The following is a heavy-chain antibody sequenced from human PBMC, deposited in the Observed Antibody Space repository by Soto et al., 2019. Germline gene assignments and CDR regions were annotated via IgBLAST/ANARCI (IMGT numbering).Heavy chain of an antibody. V-gene: IGHV3-30*02. Sequence: VQLVESGGGVVQPGGSLRLSCEASGFTFRNYGMHWVRQTPVKGLEGVAGIQYGGSKKYYAESVKGRFTISRDNSKNTLYLEIDSLRAEDTAVYYCAKDLEVVGANRWGYDSWGQGTLVTVSS. D-gene: IGHD1-26*01. CDR1: GFTFRNYG. J-gene: IGHJ5*01. CDR2: IQYGGSKK. CDR3: AKDLEVVGANRWGYDS.